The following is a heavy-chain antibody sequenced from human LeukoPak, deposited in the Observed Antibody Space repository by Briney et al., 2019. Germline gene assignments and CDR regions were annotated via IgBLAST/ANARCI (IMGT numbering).Heavy chain of an antibody. V-gene: IGHV4-4*07. CDR2: IYTSEST. Sequence: SETLSLTCTVSGGSLSSYYWSWTRQPAGKGLEWIGRIYTSESTNYNPSLTSRVTMSVDTSKNQFSLKLTSVTAADTAVYYCARASDSCSGGSCYPDAFDIWGQGTMVTVSS. CDR3: ARASDSCSGGSCYPDAFDI. D-gene: IGHD2-15*01. CDR1: GGSLSSYY. J-gene: IGHJ3*02.